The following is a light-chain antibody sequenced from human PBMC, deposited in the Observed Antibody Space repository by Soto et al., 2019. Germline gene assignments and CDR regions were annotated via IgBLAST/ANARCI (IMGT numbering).Light chain of an antibody. CDR2: TAS. CDR1: QTVSSSY. Sequence: EIELTQSPGTLSLSPGERATLSCRASQTVSSSYLAWYQQKPGQAPRLLIYTASSRATGIPDRFSGSGSGTDFSLTISRLEPEDFAVYYCQQYRSSPITFGQGTRLEIK. CDR3: QQYRSSPIT. J-gene: IGKJ5*01. V-gene: IGKV3-20*01.